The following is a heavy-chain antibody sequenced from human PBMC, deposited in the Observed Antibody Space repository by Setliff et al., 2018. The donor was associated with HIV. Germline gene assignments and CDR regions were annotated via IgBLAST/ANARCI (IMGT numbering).Heavy chain of an antibody. D-gene: IGHD3-10*01. Sequence: ASVKVSCKASGHTFTNVDIHWLRRATGQGLEWMGWMNPNTGVSGYALKFQARVTMTRDTSLSTAYMELSCLTSEDTAVYYCARGKGVGGVIITGGLDVWGQGTTVTVSS. CDR2: MNPNTGVS. CDR1: GHTFTNVD. J-gene: IGHJ6*02. CDR3: ARGKGVGGVIITGGLDV. V-gene: IGHV1-8*01.